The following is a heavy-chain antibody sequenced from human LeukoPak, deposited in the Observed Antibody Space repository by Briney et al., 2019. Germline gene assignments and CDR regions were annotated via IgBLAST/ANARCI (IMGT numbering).Heavy chain of an antibody. CDR3: ASHPRRNYYYGMDV. V-gene: IGHV4-59*01. CDR1: GGSISSYY. CDR2: IYYSGST. J-gene: IGHJ6*02. Sequence: PSETLSLTCTVSGGSISSYYWSWIRQPPGKGLEWIGYIYYSGSTNYNPSLKSRVTISVDTSKNQFSLELSSVTAADTAVYYCASHPRRNYYYGMDVWGQGTTVTVSS.